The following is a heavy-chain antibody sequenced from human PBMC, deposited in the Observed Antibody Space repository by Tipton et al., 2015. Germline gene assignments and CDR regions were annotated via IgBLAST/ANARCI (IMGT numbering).Heavy chain of an antibody. D-gene: IGHD5-24*01. Sequence: TLSLTCSVSGDSINKYYWSWIRQPPGKELQWIGYIQYSGGTNYNPSLESRVSMSVDTSKTQFSLEMRSVTATDTAVYYCARDLEHGMDVWGQGTTVTVSS. V-gene: IGHV4-59*01. CDR1: GDSINKYY. CDR2: IQYSGGT. CDR3: ARDLEHGMDV. J-gene: IGHJ6*02.